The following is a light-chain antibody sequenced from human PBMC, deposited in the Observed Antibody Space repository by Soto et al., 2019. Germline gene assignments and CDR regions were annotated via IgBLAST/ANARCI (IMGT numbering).Light chain of an antibody. V-gene: IGLV2-11*01. CDR2: DVS. J-gene: IGLJ3*02. CDR1: SSDVGGYNY. CDR3: RSYAGSYTWV. Sequence: QSALTQPRSVSGSPGQSVTISCTGTSSDVGGYNYVSWYQHHPGKAPKSMIYDVSKWPSGVPDRFSGSKSGNTASLTISGLQAEDEADYYCRSYAGSYTWVFGGGTKVTVL.